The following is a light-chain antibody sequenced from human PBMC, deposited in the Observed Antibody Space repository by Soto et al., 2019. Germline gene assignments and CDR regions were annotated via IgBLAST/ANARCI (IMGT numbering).Light chain of an antibody. CDR3: QKYNSAPPT. CDR2: TAS. J-gene: IGKJ1*01. CDR1: QDISNY. Sequence: DIQMTQSPSSLSASVGXRVTITCRASQDISNYLAWYQQKPGKVPRLLIYTASNLQSGVPSRFSGSGSGTDFTLTISSLQPEDFATYYCQKYNSAPPTFAQGTKADIK. V-gene: IGKV1-27*01.